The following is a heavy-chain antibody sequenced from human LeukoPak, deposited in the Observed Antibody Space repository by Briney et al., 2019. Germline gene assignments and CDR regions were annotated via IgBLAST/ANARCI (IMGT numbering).Heavy chain of an antibody. CDR3: VACSSGSCYGDRFDP. V-gene: IGHV3-23*01. CDR2: VSGSGDS. CDR1: GFTFNNYA. D-gene: IGHD2-2*01. Sequence: RGSLRLSCAASGFTFNNYAMSWVPQAPEKGLEWVSAVSGSGDSYYADSVKGRFTNSRDNSKNTLYLQMNSLGAEDTAVYYCVACSSGSCYGDRFDPWGQGTLVTVSS. J-gene: IGHJ5*02.